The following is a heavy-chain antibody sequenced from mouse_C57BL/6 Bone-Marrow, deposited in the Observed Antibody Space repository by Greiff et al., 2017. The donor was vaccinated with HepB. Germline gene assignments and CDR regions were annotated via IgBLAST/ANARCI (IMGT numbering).Heavy chain of an antibody. D-gene: IGHD2-4*01. CDR3: AREDLDYDLYYAMDY. CDR1: GISITTGNYR. V-gene: IGHV3-5*01. J-gene: IGHJ4*01. CDR2: IYYSGTI. Sequence: EVKLMESGPGLVKPSQTVFLTCTVTGISITTGNYRWSWIRQFPGNKLEWIGYIYYSGTITYNPSLTSRTTITRDTPKNQFFLEMNSLTAEDTATYYCAREDLDYDLYYAMDYWGQGTSVTVSS.